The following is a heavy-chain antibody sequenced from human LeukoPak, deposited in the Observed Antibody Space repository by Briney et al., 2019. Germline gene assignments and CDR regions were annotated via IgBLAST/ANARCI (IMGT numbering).Heavy chain of an antibody. CDR3: ARVKAVGATCFDY. J-gene: IGHJ4*02. CDR1: GGTFSSYA. V-gene: IGHV1-69*13. CDR2: IIPIFGTA. D-gene: IGHD1-26*01. Sequence: SVKVSCKASGGTFSSYAISWVRQAPGQGLEWMGGIIPIFGTAKYAQKFQGRVTITADESTSTAYMELSSLRSEDTAVYYCARVKAVGATCFDYWGQGTLVTVSS.